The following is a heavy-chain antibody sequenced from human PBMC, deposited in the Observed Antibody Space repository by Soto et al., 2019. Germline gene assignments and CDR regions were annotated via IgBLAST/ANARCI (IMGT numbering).Heavy chain of an antibody. V-gene: IGHV3-23*01. Sequence: GGSLRLSCTTSGFSFASFAMTWVRQAPGKGLEWVATISGSDGKTYYADSVKGRFSISRDTSRNTLYLQMNSLRADDTAIYYCEKWSYLDWITYYFDWWGQGTLVTVYS. CDR2: ISGSDGKT. J-gene: IGHJ4*02. CDR1: GFSFASFA. CDR3: EKWSYLDWITYYFDW. D-gene: IGHD3-9*01.